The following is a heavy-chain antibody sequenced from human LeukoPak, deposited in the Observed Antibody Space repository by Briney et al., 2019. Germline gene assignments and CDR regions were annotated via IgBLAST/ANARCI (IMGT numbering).Heavy chain of an antibody. J-gene: IGHJ3*01. D-gene: IGHD6-6*01. Sequence: GGSLRLSCAASGFTFSSYWMTWVRQAPGKGLEWVASINSDGSEGYYADVVKGRFTISRDNAKNSLYLQINSLRAEDTAVYYCARSSYSSSSSVWGQGTMVTVSS. CDR1: GFTFSSYW. CDR2: INSDGSEG. V-gene: IGHV3-7*03. CDR3: ARSSYSSSSSV.